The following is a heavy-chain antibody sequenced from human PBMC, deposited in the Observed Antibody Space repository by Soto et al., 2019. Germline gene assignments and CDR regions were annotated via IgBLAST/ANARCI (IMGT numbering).Heavy chain of an antibody. V-gene: IGHV4-59*08. J-gene: IGHJ4*02. CDR3: ASQTLYSGSYYGD. D-gene: IGHD1-26*01. Sequence: PSETLSVTCTVSGGSISSYYWSWIRQPPGKGLEWIGYIYYSGSTYYNPSLKSRVTISVDTSKNQFSLKLSSVTAADTAVYYCASQTLYSGSYYGDWGPGTLVT. CDR1: GGSISSYY. CDR2: IYYSGST.